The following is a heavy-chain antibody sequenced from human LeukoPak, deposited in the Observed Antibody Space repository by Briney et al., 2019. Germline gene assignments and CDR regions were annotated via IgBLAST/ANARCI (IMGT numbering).Heavy chain of an antibody. CDR3: ARGGSWFPIDY. CDR2: ISSSSSYT. CDR1: GFTFSDYY. V-gene: IGHV3-11*05. J-gene: IGHJ4*02. Sequence: GRSLRLSCAASGFTFSDYYMSWIRQAPGKGLEWVSYISSSSSYTNYADSVKGRFTISRDNAKNSLYLQMNSLRAEDTAVYYCARGGSWFPIDYWGQGTLVTVSS. D-gene: IGHD6-13*01.